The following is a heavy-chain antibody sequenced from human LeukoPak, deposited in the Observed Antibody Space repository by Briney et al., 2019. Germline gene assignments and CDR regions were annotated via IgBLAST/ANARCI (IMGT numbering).Heavy chain of an antibody. Sequence: SETLSLTCTVSGGSIRSYYWSWIRQPPGKGLEWIGYIYYSGSTNYNPSLKSRVTISVDTSKNQFSLKLSSVTAADTAVYYCARSGSYKGVDYWGQGTLVTVSS. CDR1: GGSIRSYY. J-gene: IGHJ4*02. D-gene: IGHD1-26*01. CDR2: IYYSGST. CDR3: ARSGSYKGVDY. V-gene: IGHV4-59*08.